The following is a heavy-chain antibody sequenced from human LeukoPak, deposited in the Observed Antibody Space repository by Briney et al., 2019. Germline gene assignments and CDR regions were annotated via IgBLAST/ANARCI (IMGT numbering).Heavy chain of an antibody. V-gene: IGHV3-23*01. CDR3: AKDLILVLPAAYDY. Sequence: GGSLRLSCAGSGIIFSCCWMSWVRQAPGRGLEWVSTLSASGGSTYYADSVKGRFTISRDNSKNTLYLQMSSLRAEDTAVYFCAKDLILVLPAAYDYWGQGTLVTVSS. CDR1: GIIFSCCW. CDR2: LSASGGST. D-gene: IGHD2-2*01. J-gene: IGHJ4*02.